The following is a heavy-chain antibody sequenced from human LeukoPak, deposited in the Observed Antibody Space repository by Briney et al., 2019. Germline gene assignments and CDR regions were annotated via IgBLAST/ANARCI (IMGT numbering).Heavy chain of an antibody. J-gene: IGHJ5*02. V-gene: IGHV1-8*01. CDR3: ARTQLTDP. CDR2: MNPNSGNT. D-gene: IGHD3-9*01. Sequence: GASLNVSCKASGYTFTRYDINWGRQATGQGREWMGWMNPNSGNTGYAQKFQGRVTMTRNTSIRTAYMELSSLRSEDTAVYYCARTQLTDPWGQGTLVTVSS. CDR1: GYTFTRYD.